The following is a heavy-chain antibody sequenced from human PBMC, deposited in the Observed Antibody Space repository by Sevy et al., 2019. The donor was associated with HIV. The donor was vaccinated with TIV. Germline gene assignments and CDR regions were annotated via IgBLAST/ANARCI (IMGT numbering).Heavy chain of an antibody. CDR3: AKGSYYYDSSGYKENWYFDL. J-gene: IGHJ2*01. CDR2: ISYDGSNK. D-gene: IGHD3-22*01. Sequence: GGSLRLSCAASGFTFSSYGMHWVRQAPGKGLEWVAVISYDGSNKYYADSVKGRFTISRDNSKNTLYLQMNSLRAEDTAVYYCAKGSYYYDSSGYKENWYFDLWGRGTLVTVSS. CDR1: GFTFSSYG. V-gene: IGHV3-30*18.